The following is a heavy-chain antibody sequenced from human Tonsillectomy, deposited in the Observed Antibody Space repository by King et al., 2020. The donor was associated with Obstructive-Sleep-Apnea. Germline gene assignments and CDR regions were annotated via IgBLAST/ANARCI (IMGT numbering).Heavy chain of an antibody. Sequence: VQLVESGAEVKKPGESLKISCKESRWSLTNYWIGWVRQMPGKSLDWMGIIYPGDPDPRYSPSFQGQVTISAHKSSRTAYLQWSTLKASDSVMYYCATLKGYSGFDWDYWGQGTLVTVSS. CDR1: RWSLTNYW. D-gene: IGHD5-12*01. J-gene: IGHJ4*02. CDR2: IYPGDPDP. CDR3: ATLKGYSGFDWDY. V-gene: IGHV5-51*01.